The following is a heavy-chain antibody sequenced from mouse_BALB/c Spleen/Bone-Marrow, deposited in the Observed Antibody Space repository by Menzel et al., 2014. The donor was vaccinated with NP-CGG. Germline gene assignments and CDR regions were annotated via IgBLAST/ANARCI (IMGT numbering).Heavy chain of an antibody. CDR1: GYTFSSYW. J-gene: IGHJ2*01. V-gene: IGHV1-9*01. D-gene: IGHD2-10*01. CDR2: ILPGSGST. Sequence: QVQLQQSGAELMKPGASVKISCKATGYTFSSYWIEWVKQRPGHGLEWIGEILPGSGSTNYNEKFKGKATFTADTSSNTAYMQLSSLISEDSAVYYCARGAYYGNYFDYWGQGTTLTVSS. CDR3: ARGAYYGNYFDY.